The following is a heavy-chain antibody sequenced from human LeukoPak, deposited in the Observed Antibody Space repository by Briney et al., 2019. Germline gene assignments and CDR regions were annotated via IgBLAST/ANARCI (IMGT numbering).Heavy chain of an antibody. D-gene: IGHD4-17*01. CDR3: AKARYGDNISDGFDT. J-gene: IGHJ3*02. Sequence: GGSPRLSCAASGFTFSSYAMSWVRQAPGKVLEWVSSISVSGDRIFYVDSVKGRFTISRDNSKNTLFLQMSSLRAEDTAVYYCAKARYGDNISDGFDTWGQGTMVTVSS. CDR1: GFTFSSYA. CDR2: ISVSGDRI. V-gene: IGHV3-23*01.